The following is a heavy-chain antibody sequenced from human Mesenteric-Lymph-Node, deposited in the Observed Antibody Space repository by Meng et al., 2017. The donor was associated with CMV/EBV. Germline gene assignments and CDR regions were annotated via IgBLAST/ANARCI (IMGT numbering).Heavy chain of an antibody. J-gene: IGHJ4*02. V-gene: IGHV1-18*01. D-gene: IGHD3-10*01. CDR2: ISGYNDDT. CDR3: ARLDYYGSGSYDY. CDR1: GYTFTSYG. Sequence: KASGYTFTSYGINWVRQAPGQGLEWMGCISGYNDDTNYAQKFQGRVTMTRDTSISTAYMELSRLRSDDTAVYYCARLDYYGSGSYDYWGQGTLVTVSS.